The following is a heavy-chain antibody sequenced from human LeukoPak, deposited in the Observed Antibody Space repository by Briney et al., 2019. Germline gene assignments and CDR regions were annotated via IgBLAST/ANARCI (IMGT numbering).Heavy chain of an antibody. V-gene: IGHV4-34*01. D-gene: IGHD3-3*01. CDR1: GGSFSGYY. J-gene: IGHJ5*02. CDR3: ARAGLWSGYQNWFDP. CDR2: INHSGST. Sequence: SETLSLTCAVYGGSFSGYYWSWIRQPPGKGLEWIGEINHSGSTNYNPSLKNRVTISVDTSKNQFSLKLSSVTAADTAVYYCARAGLWSGYQNWFDPWGQGTLVTVSS.